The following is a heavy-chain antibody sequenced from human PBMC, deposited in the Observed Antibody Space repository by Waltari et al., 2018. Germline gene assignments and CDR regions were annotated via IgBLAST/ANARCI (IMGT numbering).Heavy chain of an antibody. D-gene: IGHD2-15*01. CDR2: IIPIFGTA. Sequence: QVQLVQSGAEVKKPGSSVKVSCKASGGTFSSYAISWVRQAPGQGLEWMGRIIPIFGTANYAQKFQCRVTITADKSTSTAYMELSSLRSEDTAVYYCARDQVAGVVVAATRGRWFDPWGQGTLVTVSS. J-gene: IGHJ5*02. CDR3: ARDQVAGVVVAATRGRWFDP. CDR1: GGTFSSYA. V-gene: IGHV1-69*08.